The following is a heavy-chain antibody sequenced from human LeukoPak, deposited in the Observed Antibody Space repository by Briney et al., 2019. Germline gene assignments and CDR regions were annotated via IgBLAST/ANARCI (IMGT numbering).Heavy chain of an antibody. Sequence: ASVKVSCKASGYTFSSYYMHGVRQAPGQGLEWMGIINPSGGSTSYAQKFQGRVTMTRDTSTSTVYMELSSLRSEDTAVYYCARSSRGLGILIGYWGQGTLVTVSS. CDR2: INPSGGST. CDR1: GYTFSSYY. J-gene: IGHJ4*02. D-gene: IGHD7-27*01. V-gene: IGHV1-46*01. CDR3: ARSSRGLGILIGY.